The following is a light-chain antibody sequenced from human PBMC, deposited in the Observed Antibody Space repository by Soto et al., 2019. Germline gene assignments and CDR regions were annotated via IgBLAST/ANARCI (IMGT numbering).Light chain of an antibody. Sequence: MTQSTSSLSVAPGERVTFSCRASQGVSRKLAWYQHKPGQAPRLLISGASTGATGIPARFSGSGSGTEFTLTISSLQSEDCAIYYCQQYHTWPITFGGGTKVDI. J-gene: IGKJ4*01. CDR1: QGVSRK. V-gene: IGKV3-15*01. CDR3: QQYHTWPIT. CDR2: GAS.